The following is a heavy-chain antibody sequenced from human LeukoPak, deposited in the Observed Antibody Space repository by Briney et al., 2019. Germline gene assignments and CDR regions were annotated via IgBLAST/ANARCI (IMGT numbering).Heavy chain of an antibody. CDR3: ARVPGPYTTSRFDF. V-gene: IGHV1-2*02. CDR2: IDPAGGGT. Sequence: GASVRVSCKTSGYTFSAHYLHWVRQAPGQRPEWVGRIDPAGGGTHYAQKFQGRVTVTRDTSTTTVDMELSGLRSDDTAVYYCARVPGPYTTSRFDFWGQGTLVTVSS. CDR1: GYTFSAHY. J-gene: IGHJ4*02. D-gene: IGHD2-2*02.